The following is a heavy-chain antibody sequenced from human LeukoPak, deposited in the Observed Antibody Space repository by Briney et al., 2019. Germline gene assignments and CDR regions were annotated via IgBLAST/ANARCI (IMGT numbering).Heavy chain of an antibody. D-gene: IGHD4-23*01. Sequence: GGSLRLSCAASGFTFSNYGMHWVRQAPGRGLEGVAFIRHDGTTIYYADSVKGRFTISRDNSRDTVFLQMNNLRPEDTATYYCAKQYGGSGGDAFEIWGQGTIVTVSS. CDR2: IRHDGTTI. V-gene: IGHV3-30*02. J-gene: IGHJ3*02. CDR1: GFTFSNYG. CDR3: AKQYGGSGGDAFEI.